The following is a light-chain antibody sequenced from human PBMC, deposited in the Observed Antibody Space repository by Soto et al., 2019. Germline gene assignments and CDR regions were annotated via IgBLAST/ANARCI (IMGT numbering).Light chain of an antibody. CDR1: QSISSY. V-gene: IGKV1-39*01. J-gene: IGKJ1*01. CDR3: QKTYRTPWK. Sequence: DIQMTQSPSSLSASVGDRVTITCRASQSISSYLNWYQQKPGQAPKLLIYAASSLQSGVPSRFRGKGTGAEFPPTNRRLATGGFGTDHRQKTYRTPWKVRPGTKVEIK. CDR2: AAS.